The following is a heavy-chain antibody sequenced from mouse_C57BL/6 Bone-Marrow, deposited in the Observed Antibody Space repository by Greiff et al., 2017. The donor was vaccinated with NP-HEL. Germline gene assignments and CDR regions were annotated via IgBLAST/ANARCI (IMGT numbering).Heavy chain of an antibody. J-gene: IGHJ2*01. CDR3: ARGGLLRYYFDD. Sequence: VQLQQSGAELARPGASVKLSCKASGYTFTSYGISWVKQRTGQGLEWIGEIYPRSGNTYYNEKFKGKATLTADKSSSTAYMELRSLTSEDSAVYFCARGGLLRYYFDDWGQGTTLTVSS. CDR2: IYPRSGNT. D-gene: IGHD1-1*01. CDR1: GYTFTSYG. V-gene: IGHV1-81*01.